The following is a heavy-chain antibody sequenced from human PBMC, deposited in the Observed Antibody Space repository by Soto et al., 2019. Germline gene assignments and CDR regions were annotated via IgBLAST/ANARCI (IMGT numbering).Heavy chain of an antibody. Sequence: EVQLLESGGGLVQPGGSLRLSCAASGFTFSSYAMSWVRQAPGKGLEWVSAISGSGGSTYYADSVKGRFTISRDNSTNTLYLQMNSLRAEDTAVYCCGKGPLWFGTWDYWGQGTLVTVSS. D-gene: IGHD3-10*01. J-gene: IGHJ4*02. V-gene: IGHV3-23*01. CDR1: GFTFSSYA. CDR2: ISGSGGST. CDR3: GKGPLWFGTWDY.